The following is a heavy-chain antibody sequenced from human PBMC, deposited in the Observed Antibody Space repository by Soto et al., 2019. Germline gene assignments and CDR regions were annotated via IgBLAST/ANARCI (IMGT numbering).Heavy chain of an antibody. D-gene: IGHD3-22*01. CDR2: IIPIFGTA. CDR3: ATYDSSGYYRKNFDY. Sequence: QVQLVQSGAEVKKPGSSVKVSCKASGGTFSSYAISWVRQAPGQGLEWMGGIIPIFGTANYAQKFQGRVTITADKSTSTGYMELSSLRSEDTAVYYCATYDSSGYYRKNFDYWGQGSLVTVSS. V-gene: IGHV1-69*06. CDR1: GGTFSSYA. J-gene: IGHJ4*02.